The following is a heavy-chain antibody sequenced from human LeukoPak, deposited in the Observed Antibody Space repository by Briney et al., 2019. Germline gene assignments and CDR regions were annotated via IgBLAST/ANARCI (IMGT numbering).Heavy chain of an antibody. CDR3: AKDATYYYDSGNYYYMDV. J-gene: IGHJ6*03. D-gene: IGHD3-10*01. CDR2: IRYSGSNK. Sequence: GGSLRLSCSASGFTFSGYGMHWVRQAPGKGLEWVTFIRYSGSNKYYADSVKGRFTISRDNSKNTLYLQMNSLRAEDTAVYYCAKDATYYYDSGNYYYMDVWGKGTTVTVSS. V-gene: IGHV3-30*02. CDR1: GFTFSGYG.